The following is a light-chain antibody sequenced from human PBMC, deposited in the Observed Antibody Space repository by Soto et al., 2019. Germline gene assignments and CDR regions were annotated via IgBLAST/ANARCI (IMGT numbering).Light chain of an antibody. V-gene: IGLV1-40*01. CDR1: NSHIGTGYD. CDR3: QSYDSSLSVWV. J-gene: IGLJ3*02. Sequence: QAVVTQAPSVSGAPGQRVTISCTTNNSHIGTGYDVYWYQQIPGTAPKLLIYANNNRPSGVPDRFSGSKSGTSASLAITGLQAEDEADYYCQSYDSSLSVWVFGGGTKLTVL. CDR2: ANN.